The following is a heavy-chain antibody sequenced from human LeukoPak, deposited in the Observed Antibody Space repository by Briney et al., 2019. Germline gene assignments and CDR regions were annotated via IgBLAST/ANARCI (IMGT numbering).Heavy chain of an antibody. CDR3: ARVVVVPAAIVYYYYYMDV. V-gene: IGHV4-61*02. CDR1: GGSISSGSYY. Sequence: SETLSLTCTVSGGSISSGSYYWSWIRQPAGKGLEWIGRIYTSGSTDYNPSLKSRVTISVDTSKNQFSLKLSSVTAADTAVYYCARVVVVPAAIVYYYYYMDVWGKGTTVTVSS. CDR2: IYTSGST. D-gene: IGHD2-2*02. J-gene: IGHJ6*03.